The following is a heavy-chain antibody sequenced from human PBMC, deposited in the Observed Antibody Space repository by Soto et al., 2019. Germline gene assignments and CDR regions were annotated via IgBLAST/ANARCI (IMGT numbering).Heavy chain of an antibody. J-gene: IGHJ4*02. D-gene: IGHD3-22*01. V-gene: IGHV4-34*01. Sequence: SETKCVXRRVEGGKSSEYCWSWISKKKGRGPQWIGEINDRGDTNYSPSLKSRVTISVDTAKNQFSLQMTSVTAADSAVYFCAKGKTFYSGSFSGSNYYKSTFDRWGQGTLVTVSS. CDR2: INDRGDT. CDR3: AKGKTFYSGSFSGSNYYKSTFDR. CDR1: GGKSSEYC.